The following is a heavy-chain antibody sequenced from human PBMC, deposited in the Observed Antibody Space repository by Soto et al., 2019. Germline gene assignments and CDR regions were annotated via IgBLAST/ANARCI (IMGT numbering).Heavy chain of an antibody. V-gene: IGHV1-18*01. CDR2: ISAYNGNT. J-gene: IGHJ3*02. D-gene: IGHD2-15*01. CDR1: GYTFTSYG. CDR3: ARVYPYCSGGSCYLSAFDI. Sequence: GASVKVSCKASGYTFTSYGISWVRQAPGQGLEWMGWISAYNGNTNYAQKLQGRVTMTTDTSTSTAYMELRSLRSDDTGVYYCARVYPYCSGGSCYLSAFDIWGQGTMVTVSS.